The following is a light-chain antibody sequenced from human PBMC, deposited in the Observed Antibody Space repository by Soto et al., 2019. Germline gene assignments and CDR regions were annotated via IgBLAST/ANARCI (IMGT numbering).Light chain of an antibody. V-gene: IGLV1-40*01. CDR2: GTN. Sequence: QAVVTQPPSVSGAPGQRVTISCTGSSSNIGAGYDVHWYQQLPGTAPRLLIYGTNNRPSGVPDRFSGSKSDTSASLAITGLQAEDEADYYCQAYDTSLSISVVFGGGTKVTVL. CDR3: QAYDTSLSISVV. CDR1: SSNIGAGYD. J-gene: IGLJ2*01.